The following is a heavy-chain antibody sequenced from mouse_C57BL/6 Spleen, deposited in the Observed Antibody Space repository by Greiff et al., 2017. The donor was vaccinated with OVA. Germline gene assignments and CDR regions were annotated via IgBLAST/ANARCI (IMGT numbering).Heavy chain of an antibody. D-gene: IGHD1-1*01. CDR1: GYTFTDYN. CDR3: AREGVYYGSSYYAMDY. J-gene: IGHJ4*01. V-gene: IGHV1-18*01. Sequence: SGPELVKPGASVKIPCKASGYTFTDYNMDWVKQSHGKSLEWIGDINPNNGGTIYNQKFKGKATLTVDKSSSTAYMQLSSLTSEDSAVYYCAREGVYYGSSYYAMDYWGQGTSVTVSS. CDR2: INPNNGGT.